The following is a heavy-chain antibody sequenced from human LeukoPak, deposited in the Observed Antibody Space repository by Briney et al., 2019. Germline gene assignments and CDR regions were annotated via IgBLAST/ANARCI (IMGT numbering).Heavy chain of an antibody. V-gene: IGHV4-61*01. J-gene: IGHJ5*02. CDR2: IDNSGST. CDR3: ARDRASGTTIWFDP. Sequence: SETLSLTCTVSGGSASRGNYYWSWIRQPPGKGLEWIGFIDNSGSTNYNPSLKSRVTISRDTSKSQFSLRLTSVTAADTAIYYCARDRASGTTIWFDPWGQGSLVNVAS. CDR1: GGSASRGNYY. D-gene: IGHD1-1*01.